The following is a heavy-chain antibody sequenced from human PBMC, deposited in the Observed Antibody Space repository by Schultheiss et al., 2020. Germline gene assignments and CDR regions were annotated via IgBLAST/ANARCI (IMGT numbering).Heavy chain of an antibody. CDR3: ARDGYSSSCYSSPWYFDL. Sequence: SETLSLTCTVSGGSISSGGYYWSWIHQHPGKGLEWIGYIYYSGSTYYNPSLKSRVTISVDTSKNQFSLKLSSVTAADTAVYYCARDGYSSSCYSSPWYFDLWGRGTLVTVSS. V-gene: IGHV4-31*03. CDR2: IYYSGST. CDR1: GGSISSGGYY. D-gene: IGHD6-13*01. J-gene: IGHJ2*01.